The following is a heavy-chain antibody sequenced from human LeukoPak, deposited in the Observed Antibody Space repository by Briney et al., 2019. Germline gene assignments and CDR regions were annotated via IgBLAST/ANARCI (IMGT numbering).Heavy chain of an antibody. CDR1: GYTFTSYD. D-gene: IGHD3-22*01. V-gene: IGHV1-8*01. CDR3: ASWIYDKGLYNWFDP. CDR2: MNPNSGNT. J-gene: IGHJ5*02. Sequence: GASVKVSCKASGYTFTSYDINWVRQATGQGFEWMGWMNPNSGNTGYAQKFQGRVTMTRNTSISTAYMELSSLRSEDTAVYYCASWIYDKGLYNWFDPWGQGTLVTVSS.